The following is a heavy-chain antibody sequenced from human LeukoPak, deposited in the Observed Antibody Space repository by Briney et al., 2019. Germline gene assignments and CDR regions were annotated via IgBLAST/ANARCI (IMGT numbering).Heavy chain of an antibody. Sequence: ASVKVSCKASGGTFSSYDISWVRQAPGQGLEWMGGIMPISGTANYAQKFQGRVTITADKPTNTAYMELSSLRSEDTAVYYCASGRTDIVVVPATLRNYYFDYWGQGTLVIVSS. D-gene: IGHD2-2*01. CDR1: GGTFSSYD. V-gene: IGHV1-69*06. J-gene: IGHJ4*02. CDR2: IMPISGTA. CDR3: ASGRTDIVVVPATLRNYYFDY.